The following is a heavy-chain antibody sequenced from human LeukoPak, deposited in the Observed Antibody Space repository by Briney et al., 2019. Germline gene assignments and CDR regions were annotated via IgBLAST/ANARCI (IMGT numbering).Heavy chain of an antibody. Sequence: SETLSLTCTVSGDSISSYYWSWIRQPAGKGLEWIGRIYISGSSNYNPSLKSRVTMSVDTSKNQFSLNLSSVTAADTAVYYCARGGGSSRYFDYWGQGTLVTVSS. J-gene: IGHJ4*02. CDR2: IYISGSS. D-gene: IGHD6-13*01. V-gene: IGHV4-4*07. CDR1: GDSISSYY. CDR3: ARGGGSSRYFDY.